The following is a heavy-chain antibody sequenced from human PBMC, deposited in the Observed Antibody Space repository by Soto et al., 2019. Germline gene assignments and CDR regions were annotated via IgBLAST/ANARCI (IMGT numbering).Heavy chain of an antibody. D-gene: IGHD3-10*01. CDR3: AKDGKYYYGSGSYSYYYYYYMDV. J-gene: IGHJ6*03. CDR1: GFTFISYG. CDR2: ISYDGSNK. Sequence: GGSLRLSCAASGFTFISYGMHWVRQAPGKGLEWVAVISYDGSNKYYADSVKGRFTISRDDSKNTLYLQMNSLRAEDTAVYYCAKDGKYYYGSGSYSYYYYYYMDVWGKGTTVTVSS. V-gene: IGHV3-30*18.